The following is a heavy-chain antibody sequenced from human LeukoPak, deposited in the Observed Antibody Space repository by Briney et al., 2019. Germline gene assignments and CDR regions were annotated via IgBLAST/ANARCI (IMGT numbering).Heavy chain of an antibody. CDR3: ATDQDYYGSGTTGGAFDI. V-gene: IGHV1-24*01. CDR2: FDPEDGET. D-gene: IGHD3-10*01. J-gene: IGHJ3*02. Sequence: GASVKVSCKASGYIFTDYYMHWVRQAPGKGLEWMGGFDPEDGETIYAQKFQGRVTMTEDTSTDTAYMGLSSLRSEDTAVYYCATDQDYYGSGTTGGAFDIWGQGTMVTVSS. CDR1: GYIFTDYY.